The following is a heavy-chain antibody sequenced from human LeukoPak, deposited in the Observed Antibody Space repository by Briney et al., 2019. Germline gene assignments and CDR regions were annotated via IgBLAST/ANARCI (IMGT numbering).Heavy chain of an antibody. J-gene: IGHJ4*02. D-gene: IGHD6-19*01. Sequence: HPGGSLRLSCAASGFTFDDYAMHWVRQAPGKGLEWVSGTSWNSGSIGYADSVKGRFTISRDNAKNSLYLQMNSLRAEDTALYYCAKSIAVAGTPPYYFDYWGQGTLVTVSS. CDR3: AKSIAVAGTPPYYFDY. V-gene: IGHV3-9*01. CDR2: TSWNSGSI. CDR1: GFTFDDYA.